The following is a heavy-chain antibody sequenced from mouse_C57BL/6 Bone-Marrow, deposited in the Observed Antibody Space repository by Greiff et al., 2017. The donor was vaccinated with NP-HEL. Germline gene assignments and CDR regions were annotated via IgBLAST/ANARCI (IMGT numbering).Heavy chain of an antibody. CDR2: IDPSDSYT. CDR3: ARSFYDYPWFAY. V-gene: IGHV1-69*01. Sequence: QVQLQQPGAELVMPGASVKLSCKASGYTFTSYWMHWVKQRPGQGLEWIGEIDPSDSYTNYNQKFKGKSTLTVDKSSSTAYMQLSSLTSEDSAVYYCARSFYDYPWFAYWGQGTLVTVPA. D-gene: IGHD2-4*01. J-gene: IGHJ3*01. CDR1: GYTFTSYW.